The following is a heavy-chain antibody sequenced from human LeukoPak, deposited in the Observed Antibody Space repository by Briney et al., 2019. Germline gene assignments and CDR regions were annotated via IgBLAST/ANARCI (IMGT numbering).Heavy chain of an antibody. CDR2: ISYDGSNQ. CDR3: ARVTHSNDSPLT. CDR1: GFTFSSYA. Sequence: GGSLRLSCAASGFTFSSYAMHWVRQAPGKGLEWVAVISYDGSNQYYADSVKGRFTISRDNSKNTLHLQMNSLRAEDTAVYYCARVTHSNDSPLTWGQGTLVAVSS. J-gene: IGHJ5*02. D-gene: IGHD2-15*01. V-gene: IGHV3-30*04.